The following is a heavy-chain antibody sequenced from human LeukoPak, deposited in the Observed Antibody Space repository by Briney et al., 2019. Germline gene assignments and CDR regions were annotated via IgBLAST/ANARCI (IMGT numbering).Heavy chain of an antibody. CDR2: IYYSGST. J-gene: IGHJ4*02. D-gene: IGHD4-17*01. CDR3: ARGLSLGGDYAGYFDY. CDR1: GGSISSSSYY. V-gene: IGHV4-39*07. Sequence: SETLSLTCTVSGGSISSSSYYWGWIRQPPGKGLEWIGSIYYSGSTYYNPSLKSRVTISVDTSKNQFSLKLSSVTAADTAVYYCARGLSLGGDYAGYFDYWGQGTLVTVSS.